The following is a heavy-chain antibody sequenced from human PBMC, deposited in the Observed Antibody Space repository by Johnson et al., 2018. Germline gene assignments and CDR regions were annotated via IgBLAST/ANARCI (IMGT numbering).Heavy chain of an antibody. CDR3: ARDGGVGATGLFDI. J-gene: IGHJ3*02. Sequence: QVRLVQSGAEVKKPGASVKVSCKASGYTFTSYYMHWVRQAPGHGLEWMGIINPSGGSTRYAQKFPGRVPMTRDTSTSTAYMALRSLGSGDTAVYYSARDGGVGATGLFDIWGQGTMVTVSS. CDR2: INPSGGST. CDR1: GYTFTSYY. V-gene: IGHV1-46*01. D-gene: IGHD1-26*01.